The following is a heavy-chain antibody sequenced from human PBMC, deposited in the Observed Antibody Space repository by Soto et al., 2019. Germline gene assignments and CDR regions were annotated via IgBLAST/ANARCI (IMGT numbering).Heavy chain of an antibody. V-gene: IGHV3-15*01. CDR3: TDFAH. J-gene: IGHJ4*01. CDR1: RFRLYYSL. Sequence: LSRVSCRFRLYYSLMSWVSQAPGKGLEWVARVKSEDDGGTTNYAAPVKDRFTISRDDARSTLYLQLTRLKIEDTAIYYCTDFAHWRHGTSVTVFS. CDR2: VKSEDDGGTT.